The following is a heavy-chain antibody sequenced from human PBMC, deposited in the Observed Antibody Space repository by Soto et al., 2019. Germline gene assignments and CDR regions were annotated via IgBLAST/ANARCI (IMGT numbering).Heavy chain of an antibody. CDR2: MNPNTGNT. V-gene: IGHV1-8*01. CDR3: ARVIPGVEAWFDP. CDR1: GYTFTDYD. J-gene: IGHJ5*02. Sequence: GASVKVSCKASGYTFTDYDINWVRQAPGQGLEWMGWMNPNTGNTRYAQKFQGRVTMTIDTSTSTAYMDLRSLTSDDTAVYYCARVIPGVEAWFDPWGQGTLVTVSS. D-gene: IGHD2-2*01.